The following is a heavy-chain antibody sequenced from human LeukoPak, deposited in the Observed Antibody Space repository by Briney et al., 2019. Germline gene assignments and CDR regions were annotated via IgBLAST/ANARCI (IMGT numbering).Heavy chain of an antibody. V-gene: IGHV4-34*01. CDR3: ARGYYPPRWYFDL. Sequence: PSETLSLTCALYGGSLSSYSWSWTWIRQTPEKGLEWIGEIIEKGNANYNPSLKSRVTIDLDTSKNQSSLKLTSLTAADTAMYYCARGYYPPRWYFDLWGRGTLVTVSS. CDR2: IIEKGNA. J-gene: IGHJ2*01. CDR1: GGSLSSYS. D-gene: IGHD3-10*01.